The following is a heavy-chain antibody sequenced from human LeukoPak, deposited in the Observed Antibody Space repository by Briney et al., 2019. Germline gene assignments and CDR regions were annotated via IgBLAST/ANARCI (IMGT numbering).Heavy chain of an antibody. CDR3: TTDYYSSGSYPDAFDI. Sequence: GGSLRLSCEASGFTFSNALKSWVRQAPGKGPEWVGRIKSTTDGGTTDYAAPVKGRFTISRDDSKNTLYLQMNSLKTEDTAVYYCTTDYYSSGSYPDAFDIWGRGTMVTVSS. V-gene: IGHV3-15*01. J-gene: IGHJ3*02. CDR1: GFTFSNAL. CDR2: IKSTTDGGTT. D-gene: IGHD3-10*01.